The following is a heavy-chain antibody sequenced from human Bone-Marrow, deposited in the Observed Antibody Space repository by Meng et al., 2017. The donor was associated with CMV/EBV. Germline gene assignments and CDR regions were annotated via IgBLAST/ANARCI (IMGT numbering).Heavy chain of an antibody. J-gene: IGHJ2*01. CDR1: GGSSSGCY. D-gene: IGHD1-26*01. Sequence: LLQWGARRFEPSETLSPPSGSYGGSSSGCYWSCFRQPPGKGLEWFVEINHSGSTNYNPSPKGRVTISVETTKNQFSLKLRSVTAADTAVYYCARGCRPRIVGATRYFDLWGRGTLVTVSS. CDR3: ARGCRPRIVGATRYFDL. CDR2: INHSGST. V-gene: IGHV4-34*01.